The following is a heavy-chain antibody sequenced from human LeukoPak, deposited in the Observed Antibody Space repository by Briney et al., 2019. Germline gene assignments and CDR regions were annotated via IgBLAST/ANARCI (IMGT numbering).Heavy chain of an antibody. CDR2: INRDGSTT. CDR3: ARDKKSGESSEIDY. Sequence: PGGSLRLSCAASGFTFSNYWVHWVRQAPGKGLVWVSRINRDGSTTKYADSVKDRFTVPRDNAKNTLNLQMNSLRAEDTAVYYCARDKKSGESSEIDYWGQGTLVTVSS. J-gene: IGHJ4*02. CDR1: GFTFSNYW. V-gene: IGHV3-74*03. D-gene: IGHD3-10*01.